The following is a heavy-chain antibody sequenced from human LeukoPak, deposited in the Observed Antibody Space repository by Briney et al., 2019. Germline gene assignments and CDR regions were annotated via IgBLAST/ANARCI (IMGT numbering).Heavy chain of an antibody. CDR3: TGEEL. CDR1: GFTFKNCW. Sequence: GGSLRLSCEGSSGFTFKNCWMGWVRQAPGEGPEWVANINQDGNEKHYVASVKGRFTVSRDNAKKSLYLQMNSLRVDDTVVYYCTGEELWGQGTLVTVSS. D-gene: IGHD3-10*01. V-gene: IGHV3-7*05. CDR2: INQDGNEK. J-gene: IGHJ4*02.